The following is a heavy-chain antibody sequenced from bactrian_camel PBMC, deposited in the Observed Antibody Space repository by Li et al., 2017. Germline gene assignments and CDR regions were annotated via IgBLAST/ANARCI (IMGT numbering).Heavy chain of an antibody. J-gene: IGHJ4*01. CDR1: GFPFSANH. D-gene: IGHD6*01. V-gene: IGHV3S1*01. CDR3: AKGCSRDVCRD. CDR2: ITASGTT. Sequence: HVQLVESGGDLVQPGGSLRLSCVASGFPFSANHMSWVRQAPGRGLEWVSSITASGTTSYSNSVRGRFTISRDNAKNTLYLQLDSLKTEDTATYHCAKGCSRDVCRDRGQGTQVTDS.